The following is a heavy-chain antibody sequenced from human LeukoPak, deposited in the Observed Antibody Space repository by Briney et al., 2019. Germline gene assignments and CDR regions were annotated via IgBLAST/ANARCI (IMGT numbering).Heavy chain of an antibody. CDR1: GYTFTSYD. J-gene: IGHJ6*02. D-gene: IGHD1-26*01. CDR2: MNPNSGNT. V-gene: IGHV1-8*01. Sequence: ASVKVSCKAPGYTFTSYDINWVRQATGQGLEWMGWMNPNSGNTGYAQKFQGRVTMTRNTSISTAYMELSSLRSEDTAVYYCARVEWELLYYYGMDVWGQGTTVTVSS. CDR3: ARVEWELLYYYGMDV.